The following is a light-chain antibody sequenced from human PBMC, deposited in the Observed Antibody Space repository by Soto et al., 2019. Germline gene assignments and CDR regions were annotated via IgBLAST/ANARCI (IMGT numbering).Light chain of an antibody. CDR3: QQYGSSPQIT. V-gene: IGKV3-20*01. CDR1: QSISDT. CDR2: GAS. Sequence: IVMTQSPATLSVSPWGRATLSCTASQSISDTLAWYHQKPGQAPRLLLHGASTRAPGFPARFSGSGSGTDFTLTISRLEPEDFAVYYCQQYGSSPQITFGQGTRLEIK. J-gene: IGKJ5*01.